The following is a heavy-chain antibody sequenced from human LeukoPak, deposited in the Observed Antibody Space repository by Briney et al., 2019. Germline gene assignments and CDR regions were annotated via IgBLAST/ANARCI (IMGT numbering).Heavy chain of an antibody. V-gene: IGHV3-21*01. Sequence: PGGSLRLSCAASGFTFSSYSMNWVRQAPGKGLEWVSSISGRNSYIYYADSVKGRFTISRDNAENSLYLQMNSLRAEDTAVNYCVRDMTTVTTCYLQHWVQGTLVTVSS. CDR1: GFTFSSYS. CDR2: ISGRNSYI. J-gene: IGHJ1*01. CDR3: VRDMTTVTTCYLQH. D-gene: IGHD4-17*01.